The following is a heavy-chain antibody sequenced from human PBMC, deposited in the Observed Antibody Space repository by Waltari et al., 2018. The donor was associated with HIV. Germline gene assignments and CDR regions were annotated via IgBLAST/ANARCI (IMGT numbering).Heavy chain of an antibody. Sequence: EVQLVESGGGLVQPGAFLRLSGAASGSTFRSSWMHWVRQAPGKGLLWVSCISSDGSTTNYADSVKGRLTISRDNAKNTLYLQMNSLRADDTAVYYCARENTMTYYDALDIWGQGTMVTVSS. CDR2: ISSDGSTT. J-gene: IGHJ3*02. CDR3: ARENTMTYYDALDI. V-gene: IGHV3-74*01. D-gene: IGHD4-17*01. CDR1: GSTFRSSW.